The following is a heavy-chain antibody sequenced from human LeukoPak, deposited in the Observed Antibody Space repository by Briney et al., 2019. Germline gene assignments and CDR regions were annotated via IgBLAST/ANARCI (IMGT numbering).Heavy chain of an antibody. CDR1: GFTFSDHY. CDR3: ARGGTNYDFWSGSVDY. J-gene: IGHJ4*02. D-gene: IGHD3-3*01. V-gene: IGHV3-72*01. Sequence: PGGSLRLSCAASGFTFSDHYMDWVRQAPGKGLEWVGRIRNKANSYTTEYAASVKGRFSISRDDSENSLYLQMNSLKTEDTAVYYCARGGTNYDFWSGSVDYWGQGTLVTVSS. CDR2: IRNKANSYTT.